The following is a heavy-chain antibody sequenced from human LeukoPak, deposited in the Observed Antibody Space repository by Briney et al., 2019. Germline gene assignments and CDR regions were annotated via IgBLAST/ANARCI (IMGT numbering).Heavy chain of an antibody. D-gene: IGHD3-10*01. CDR3: ARVVPPLYYFDY. Sequence: GGSLRLPCAASGFTFSSSWMSWVRQAPGKGLEWVANIKQDGSEKYYVDSVKGRFTISRDNAKNSLYLQMNSLRAEDTAVYYCARVVPPLYYFDYWGQGTLVTVSS. CDR2: IKQDGSEK. CDR1: GFTFSSSW. V-gene: IGHV3-7*01. J-gene: IGHJ4*02.